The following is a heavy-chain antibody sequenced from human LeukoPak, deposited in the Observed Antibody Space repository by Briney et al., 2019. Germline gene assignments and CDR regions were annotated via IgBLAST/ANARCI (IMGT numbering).Heavy chain of an antibody. CDR2: ISGSGGST. CDR1: GFTFSDYG. V-gene: IGHV3-23*01. CDR3: ARDHYIVLMVYATYYFDY. D-gene: IGHD2-8*01. J-gene: IGHJ4*02. Sequence: GGTLRLSCAASGFTFSDYGMNWVRQGPGKGLEWVSAISGSGGSTYYADSVKGRFTISRDNSKNTLYLQMNSLRAEDTAVYYCARDHYIVLMVYATYYFDYWGQGTLVTVSS.